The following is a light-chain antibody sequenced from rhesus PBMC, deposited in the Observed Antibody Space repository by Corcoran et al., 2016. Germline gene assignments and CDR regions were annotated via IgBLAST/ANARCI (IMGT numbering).Light chain of an antibody. J-gene: IGKJ4*01. V-gene: IGKV1-32*01. CDR1: QGISSY. Sequence: DIQMTQSPSSLSASVGDRVTITCRASQGISSYLNWYQQKPGKAPKLQIYYAKLLESGVPSRLSGSGSGTEVTRTISSLQTEDFATYYCQQYNSLPPFTFGGGTKVEIK. CDR3: QQYNSLPPFT. CDR2: YAK.